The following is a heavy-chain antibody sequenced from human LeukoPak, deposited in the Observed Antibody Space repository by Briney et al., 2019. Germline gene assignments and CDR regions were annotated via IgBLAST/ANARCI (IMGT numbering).Heavy chain of an antibody. J-gene: IGHJ4*02. CDR1: GFTFSSYA. Sequence: HPGGSLRLSCAASGFTFSSYAMSWVRQAPGKGLEWVSAISGSGGSTYYADSVKGRFTISRDNSKNTLYLQMNSLRAEDTAVYYCAKAEDYDILTGWAGYWGQGTLVTVSS. CDR2: ISGSGGST. CDR3: AKAEDYDILTGWAGY. D-gene: IGHD3-9*01. V-gene: IGHV3-23*01.